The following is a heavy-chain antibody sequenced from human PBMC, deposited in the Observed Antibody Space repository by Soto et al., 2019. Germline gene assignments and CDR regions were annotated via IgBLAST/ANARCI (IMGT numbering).Heavy chain of an antibody. Sequence: GGSLRLSCAASGFTFSSYWMHWVRQAPGKGLVWVSRINSDGSSTSYADSVKGRFTISRDNAKNTLYLQMNSLRAEDTAVYYCARGWEWYCSSTSCSLGFDYWGQGTLVTVSS. J-gene: IGHJ4*02. CDR3: ARGWEWYCSSTSCSLGFDY. CDR2: INSDGSST. CDR1: GFTFSSYW. D-gene: IGHD2-2*01. V-gene: IGHV3-74*01.